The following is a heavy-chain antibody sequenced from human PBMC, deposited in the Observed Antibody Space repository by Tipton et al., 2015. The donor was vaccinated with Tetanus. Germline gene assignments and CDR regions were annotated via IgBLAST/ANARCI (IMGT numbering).Heavy chain of an antibody. CDR2: IFYSGST. J-gene: IGHJ3*01. CDR3: AGPTLAHDAFDF. CDR1: GASIRGSSDY. D-gene: IGHD5-12*01. V-gene: IGHV4-39*01. Sequence: TLSLTCTVSGASIRGSSDYWGWIRQPPGKGLEWIGSIFYSGSTYSNPSLKSRVTISVDTSKNQFSLKLSSVTAADTAVYYCAGPTLAHDAFDFWGQGTMVTVS.